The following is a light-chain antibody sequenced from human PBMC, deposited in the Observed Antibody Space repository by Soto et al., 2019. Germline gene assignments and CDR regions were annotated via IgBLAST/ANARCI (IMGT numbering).Light chain of an antibody. V-gene: IGKV3-15*01. Sequence: EIVVTQSPATLSVSPGERATLSCRASQSVGKNFAWYQQKPGQAPRLLIFATSTRATGVPARFSGSGSGTEFTLTISSLQSEDFAVYYCRQYGDWPLTFGGGAKVEIE. J-gene: IGKJ4*01. CDR3: RQYGDWPLT. CDR2: ATS. CDR1: QSVGKN.